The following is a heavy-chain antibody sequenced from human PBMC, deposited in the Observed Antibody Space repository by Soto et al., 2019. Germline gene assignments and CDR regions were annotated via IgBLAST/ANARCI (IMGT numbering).Heavy chain of an antibody. V-gene: IGHV4-59*08. CDR3: ARRYSSGFDF. CDR1: GGSFSDTY. J-gene: IGHJ4*02. D-gene: IGHD6-19*01. Sequence: XXTLSLTFAVYGGSFSDTYWRWIRQPPGKGLEWIAYIYSSEYTDYNPSLKSRVTISVDTSKNQFSLKLSSVTAADTAVYYCARRYSSGFDFWGQGTLVTVSS. CDR2: IYSSEYT.